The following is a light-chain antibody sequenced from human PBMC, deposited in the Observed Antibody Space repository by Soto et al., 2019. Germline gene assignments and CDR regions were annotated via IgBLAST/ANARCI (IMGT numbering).Light chain of an antibody. CDR2: GNS. Sequence: QLVLTQPPSVSGAPGQRVTISCTGSSSNIGAGYDVHWYQQLPGTAPKLLIYGNSNRPSGVPDRFSGSKSGTSASRAITGLQAEDEADYYCQSYDSRLSGYVFGTGTKLTVL. J-gene: IGLJ1*01. V-gene: IGLV1-40*01. CDR3: QSYDSRLSGYV. CDR1: SSNIGAGYD.